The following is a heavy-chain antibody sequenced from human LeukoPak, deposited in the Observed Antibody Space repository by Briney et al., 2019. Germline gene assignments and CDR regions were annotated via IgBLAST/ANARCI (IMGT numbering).Heavy chain of an antibody. CDR2: IYSGGST. V-gene: IGHV3-53*01. CDR3: ARGNGGDWRFDY. CDR1: GFTFDDYG. D-gene: IGHD2-21*02. J-gene: IGHJ4*02. Sequence: PGGSLRLSCAASGFTFDDYGMSWVRQAPGKGLEWVSVIYSGGSTYYADSVKGRFTISRDNSKNTLYLQMNSLRAEDTAVYYCARGNGGDWRFDYWGQGTLVTVSS.